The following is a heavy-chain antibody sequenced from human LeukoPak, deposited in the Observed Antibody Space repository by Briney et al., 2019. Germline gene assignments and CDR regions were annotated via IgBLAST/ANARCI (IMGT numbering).Heavy chain of an antibody. D-gene: IGHD2-21*01. Sequence: SQTLSLTCSVADVSISSGDSFWSWIRQSAGRGLEWIGYIRTSGSTLYNVSLKSRVTISADASRNQFSLKLDSVTAADTAVYFCARDPRGGAGASFDVWGRGRMVTVSS. CDR1: DVSISSGDSF. CDR2: IRTSGST. CDR3: ARDPRGGAGASFDV. V-gene: IGHV4-31*03. J-gene: IGHJ3*01.